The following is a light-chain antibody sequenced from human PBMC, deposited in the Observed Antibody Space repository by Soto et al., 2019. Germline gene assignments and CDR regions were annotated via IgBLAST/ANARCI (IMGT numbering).Light chain of an antibody. CDR1: SSDVGGYNY. CDR3: SSYTSSSTSYV. CDR2: DVS. Sequence: QSALTQPASVSGSPGQSITISCTGTSSDVGGYNYVSWYQQHPGKAPKLMIYDVSNRPSGVSNRFSGSKYGNTTSLTISGLQAEDEADYSCSSYTSSSTSYVFGTGTKVTVL. V-gene: IGLV2-14*01. J-gene: IGLJ1*01.